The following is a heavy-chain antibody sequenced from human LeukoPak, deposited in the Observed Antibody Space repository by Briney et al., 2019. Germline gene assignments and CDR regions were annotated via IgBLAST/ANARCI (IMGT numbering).Heavy chain of an antibody. Sequence: PSETLSLTCAVYGGSFSGYYWTWIRQPPGKGLEWIGEINHSGSTNYNPSLKSRVTISVDTSKNQFSLKLSSVTAAVTAVYYCARGSGGVLRFLEWLTAKYFQHWGQGTLVTVSS. V-gene: IGHV4-34*01. CDR1: GGSFSGYY. CDR3: ARGSGGVLRFLEWLTAKYFQH. D-gene: IGHD3-3*01. J-gene: IGHJ1*01. CDR2: INHSGST.